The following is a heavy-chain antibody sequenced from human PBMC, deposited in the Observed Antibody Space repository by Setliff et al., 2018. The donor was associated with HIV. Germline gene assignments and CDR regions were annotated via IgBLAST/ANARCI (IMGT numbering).Heavy chain of an antibody. D-gene: IGHD3-16*01. J-gene: IGHJ3*02. CDR2: ISIGSGGAI. Sequence: GGSLRLSCAASGFTFRNYKFNWVRQAPGRGLEWVSSISIGSGGAIDYADSVQGRFTISRDNSKNSLYLQMNSLRVEDTAVYYCARLWGFAADVFDIWGQGTMVTVSS. CDR3: ARLWGFAADVFDI. V-gene: IGHV3-48*03. CDR1: GFTFRNYK.